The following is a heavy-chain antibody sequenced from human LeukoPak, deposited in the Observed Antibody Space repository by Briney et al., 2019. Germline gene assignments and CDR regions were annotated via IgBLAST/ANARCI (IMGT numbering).Heavy chain of an antibody. Sequence: GGSLRLSCAASGFTVSNNYMSWVRQAPGKGLEWVSVIYGGGSTSYADSVKGRFTISRDNSKNTLYLQMNSLRVDDTGVYHCARDRSDGNYYMVVWGKGTTVIVSS. CDR2: IYGGGST. CDR1: GFTVSNNY. V-gene: IGHV3-53*01. J-gene: IGHJ6*03. CDR3: ARDRSDGNYYMVV. D-gene: IGHD5-24*01.